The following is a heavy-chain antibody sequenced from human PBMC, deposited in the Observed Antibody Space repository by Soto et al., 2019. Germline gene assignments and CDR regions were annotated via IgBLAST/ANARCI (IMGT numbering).Heavy chain of an antibody. J-gene: IGHJ4*02. CDR2: IYYSGST. CDR3: ASNSYGYIFYEY. V-gene: IGHV4-30-4*01. D-gene: IGHD5-18*01. CDR1: GGSISSGDYY. Sequence: SETLSLTYTVSGGSISSGDYYWSWIRQPPGKGLEWIGYIYYSGSTYYNPSLKSRVTISVDTSKNQFSLKLSSVTAADTAVYYCASNSYGYIFYEYWGQGTLVTVSS.